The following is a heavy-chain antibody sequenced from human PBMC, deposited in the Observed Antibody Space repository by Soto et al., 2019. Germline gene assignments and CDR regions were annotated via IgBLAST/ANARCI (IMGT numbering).Heavy chain of an antibody. CDR2: ISAYNGNT. Sequence: QVQLVQSGAEVKKPGASVKVSCKASGYTFTSYGISWVRQAPGQGLEWMGWISAYNGNTNYAQKLQGRVTMTTDTTTSTAYMELRSLRSDDTAVYYCARETHITMIVPRGGKDAFDIWGQGTMVTVSS. CDR3: ARETHITMIVPRGGKDAFDI. CDR1: GYTFTSYG. V-gene: IGHV1-18*01. D-gene: IGHD3-22*01. J-gene: IGHJ3*02.